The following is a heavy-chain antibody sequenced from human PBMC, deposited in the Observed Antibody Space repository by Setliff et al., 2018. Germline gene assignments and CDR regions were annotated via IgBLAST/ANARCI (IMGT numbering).Heavy chain of an antibody. CDR1: GFTFTSYW. D-gene: IGHD2-2*01. CDR3: ARGPAKSAGQWGSHFFDY. J-gene: IGHJ4*02. V-gene: IGHV3-74*01. Sequence: PGESLKISCAASGFTFTSYWMHWVRQAPGKGLVWVSRINHDGSSTTYADSVKGRFTISRDNAKNTLYLQMDSLRAEDTAVYYCARGPAKSAGQWGSHFFDYWGQGTLVT. CDR2: INHDGSST.